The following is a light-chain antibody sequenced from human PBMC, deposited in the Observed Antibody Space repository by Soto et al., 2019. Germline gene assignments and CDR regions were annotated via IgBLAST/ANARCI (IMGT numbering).Light chain of an antibody. CDR1: QSISNY. V-gene: IGKV3-11*01. CDR3: HQRYDWPIT. J-gene: IGKJ5*01. Sequence: EIVMTQSPATLAVSPGERATLSCRANQSISNYLAWYQQRPGQAPRLLIYDASRRATGIPARFSGSGSGTDFTLTISSLEPEDFAVYYCHQRYDWPITFGQGTRLEN. CDR2: DAS.